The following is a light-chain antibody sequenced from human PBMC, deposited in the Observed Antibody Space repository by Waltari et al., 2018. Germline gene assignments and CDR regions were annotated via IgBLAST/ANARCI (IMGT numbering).Light chain of an antibody. CDR1: QSVSSN. V-gene: IGKV3-11*01. CDR2: DAS. CDR3: QQRTHSLT. Sequence: ENLLTQSPGTLSLSPGDRATLSCRASQSVSSNLAWYQQNPGQVPRLLIYDASNRATGIPARFSGSGSGTDFILTISSLEPEDFAVYYCQQRTHSLTFGGGTKVEIK. J-gene: IGKJ4*01.